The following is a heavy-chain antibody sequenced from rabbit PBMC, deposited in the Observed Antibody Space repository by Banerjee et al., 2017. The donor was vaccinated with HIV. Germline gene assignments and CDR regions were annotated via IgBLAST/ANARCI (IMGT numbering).Heavy chain of an antibody. CDR1: GFTISSSYW. D-gene: IGHD4-1*01. CDR2: IYTGSSGIT. Sequence: QSLEESGGDLVKPGASLTLTCTASGFTISSSYWICWVRQAPGKGLEWIACIYTGSSGITDYASWAKGRFTISKPSSTTVTLQMTSLTAADTATYFCARYYSVGDWGGYYFDLWGQGTLVTVS. CDR3: ARYYSVGDWGGYYFDL. V-gene: IGHV1S40*01. J-gene: IGHJ4*01.